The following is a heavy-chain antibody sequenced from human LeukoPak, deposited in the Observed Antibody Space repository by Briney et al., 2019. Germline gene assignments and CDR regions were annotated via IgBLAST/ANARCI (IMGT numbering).Heavy chain of an antibody. J-gene: IGHJ4*02. Sequence: GGSLRLSCAASGFIFSSCSMNWVRQAPGKGLEWVAVISYDGSNKYYADSVKGRFTISRDNSKNTLYLQMNSLRAEDTAVYYCARDGSDWGQGTLVTVSS. CDR1: GFIFSSCS. CDR3: ARDGSD. V-gene: IGHV3-30-3*01. CDR2: ISYDGSNK.